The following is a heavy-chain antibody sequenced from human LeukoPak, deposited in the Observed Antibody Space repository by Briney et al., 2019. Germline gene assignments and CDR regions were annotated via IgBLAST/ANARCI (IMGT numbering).Heavy chain of an antibody. D-gene: IGHD6-19*01. J-gene: IGHJ4*02. CDR2: IYTSGST. CDR1: GGSISSYY. CDR3: ARAYAVAAPFDY. Sequence: ETPSLTCTVSGGSISSYYWSWIRQPAGKGLEWLGHIYTSGSTNYNPSLKSRVTMSVDTSKNQFSLKLSSVTAADTAVYYCARAYAVAAPFDYWGQGTLVTVSS. V-gene: IGHV4-4*07.